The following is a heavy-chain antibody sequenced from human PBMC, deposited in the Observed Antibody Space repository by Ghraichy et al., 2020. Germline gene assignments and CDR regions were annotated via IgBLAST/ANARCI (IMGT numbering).Heavy chain of an antibody. CDR1: GFTFSSSA. D-gene: IGHD1-26*01. CDR2: ITTNGGST. Sequence: GGSLRLSCAASGFTFSSSAMSWVRQAPGKGLEWVSFITTNGGSTYYADSVKGRLAISRDNSKNTRYLQMNSLRPEDTAVYYCAKASGGGTGFDSWGQGTLVTVSS. CDR3: AKASGGGTGFDS. V-gene: IGHV3-23*01. J-gene: IGHJ4*02.